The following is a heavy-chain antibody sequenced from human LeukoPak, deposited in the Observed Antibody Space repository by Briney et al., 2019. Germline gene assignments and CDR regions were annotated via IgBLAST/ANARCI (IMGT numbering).Heavy chain of an antibody. Sequence: SETLSLTCTVSGYSISTGYYWGWIRQPPGKGLEWIGNIYHSGSTYYNPSLKSRVTISVDTSKNQFSLKLSSVTAADMAVYYCARGAPDLLRYFDWFPDYWGQGTLVTVSS. CDR1: GYSISTGYY. V-gene: IGHV4-38-2*02. CDR2: IYHSGST. J-gene: IGHJ4*02. CDR3: ARGAPDLLRYFDWFPDY. D-gene: IGHD3-9*01.